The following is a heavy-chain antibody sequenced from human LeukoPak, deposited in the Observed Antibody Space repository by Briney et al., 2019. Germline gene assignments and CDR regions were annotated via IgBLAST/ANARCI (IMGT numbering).Heavy chain of an antibody. D-gene: IGHD2-15*01. V-gene: IGHV3-23*01. CDR3: AKGPFGSYNFQYFDH. Sequence: PGGSLRLSCAASGFTFSSYAMSWVRQAPGKGLEWVSTITGNSRSTYYADSVKGRFTISRDNSKNTLFVQMNKLRDEDTAVYFCAKGPFGSYNFQYFDHWGQGTLVTVSS. CDR2: ITGNSRST. J-gene: IGHJ4*02. CDR1: GFTFSSYA.